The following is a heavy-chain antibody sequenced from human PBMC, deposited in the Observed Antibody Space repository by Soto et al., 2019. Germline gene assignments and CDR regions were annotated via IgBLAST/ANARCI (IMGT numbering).Heavy chain of an antibody. CDR2: IYWDDDK. CDR3: AHRRQTTVTTYYFDY. Sequence: CGPRVVNRTQTLRRTCTFSKFSLSTSGVGVGWIRQPPGKALEWLALIYWDDDKRYSPSLKSRLTITKDTSKNQVVLTMTNMDPVDTATYYCAHRRQTTVTTYYFDYWASVKVTVSS. V-gene: IGHV2-5*02. J-gene: IGHJ4*02. CDR1: KFSLSTSGVG. D-gene: IGHD4-17*01.